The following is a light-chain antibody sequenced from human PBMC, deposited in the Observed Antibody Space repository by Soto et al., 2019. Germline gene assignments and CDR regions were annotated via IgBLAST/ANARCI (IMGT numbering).Light chain of an antibody. CDR2: EVN. V-gene: IGLV2-8*01. Sequence: QSVLTQPPSASGSPGQSVTISCTGTSSDVGGYNSVSWYRQHPDKAPKLMIYEVNKRPSGVPDRFSGSKSGNTASLTVSGLQAEDEADYYCSSYAGSNNFVVFGGGTKLTVL. J-gene: IGLJ2*01. CDR3: SSYAGSNNFVV. CDR1: SSDVGGYNS.